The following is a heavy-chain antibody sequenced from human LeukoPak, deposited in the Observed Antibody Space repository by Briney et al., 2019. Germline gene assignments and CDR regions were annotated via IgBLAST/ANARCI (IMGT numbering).Heavy chain of an antibody. D-gene: IGHD3-22*01. CDR2: IYYSGST. CDR3: ARHGSTMIVGANWFDP. CDR1: GGSISSYY. Sequence: SETLSLTCTVSGGSISSYYWSWIRQPPGKGLEWIGYIYYSGSTNYNPSLKSRVTISVDTSKNQFSVKLSPVTAADTAVYYRARHGSTMIVGANWFDPWGQGTLVTVSS. J-gene: IGHJ5*02. V-gene: IGHV4-59*08.